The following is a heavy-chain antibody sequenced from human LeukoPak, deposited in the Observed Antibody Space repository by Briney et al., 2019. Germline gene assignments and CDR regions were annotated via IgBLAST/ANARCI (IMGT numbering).Heavy chain of an antibody. CDR2: IIPIFGTA. V-gene: IGHV1-69*06. Sequence: SVKVSCKASGGTFSSYAISWVRQAPGQGLEWMGGIIPIFGTANYAQKFQGRVTITADKSTSTAYMELSSLRSEDTAVYCCARDSSTDSSSWYWFDPWGQGTLVTVSS. D-gene: IGHD6-13*01. J-gene: IGHJ5*02. CDR1: GGTFSSYA. CDR3: ARDSSTDSSSWYWFDP.